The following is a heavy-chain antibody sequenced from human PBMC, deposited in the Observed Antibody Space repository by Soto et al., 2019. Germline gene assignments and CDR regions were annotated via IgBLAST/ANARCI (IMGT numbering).Heavy chain of an antibody. V-gene: IGHV3-21*01. Sequence: WGSLRLSCAASGFTFISYSINCVRHSPLKWREWVSSISSSSSYIYYADTVKGRFTISRDNAKNSLYLQMNSLRAEDTAVYYCARYCSGGSCYRKHQTEYYYYYYGMDVWGQGTTVTVSS. CDR3: ARYCSGGSCYRKHQTEYYYYYYGMDV. D-gene: IGHD2-15*01. J-gene: IGHJ6*02. CDR1: GFTFISYS. CDR2: ISSSSSYI.